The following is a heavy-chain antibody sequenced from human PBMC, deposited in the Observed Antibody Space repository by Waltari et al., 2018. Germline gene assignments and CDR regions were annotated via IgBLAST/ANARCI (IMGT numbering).Heavy chain of an antibody. D-gene: IGHD2-15*01. CDR2: IHRSGRT. CDR3: ARDRGRGLYFDS. J-gene: IGHJ4*02. CDR1: W. V-gene: IGHV4-4*02. Sequence: WWSGIHQSPEKGLEWIGQIHRSGRTYYNPSLESRVSVSMDTSNNKFFLKLSSAIAADTAVYYCARDRGRGLYFDSWGQGTLVTVSP.